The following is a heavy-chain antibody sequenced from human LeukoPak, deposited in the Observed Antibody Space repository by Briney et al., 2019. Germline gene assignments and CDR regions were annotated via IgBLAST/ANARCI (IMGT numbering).Heavy chain of an antibody. CDR2: INPNSGGT. CDR3: ARRARATPTVFDY. CDR1: GYTFTGYY. V-gene: IGHV1-2*02. J-gene: IGHJ4*02. Sequence: ASVKVSCKASGYTFTGYYIHWVRQAPRQGLEWMGWINPNSGGTNYAQKFQGRVTMTRDTSISTAYMELSRLRSDDTAVYYCARRARATPTVFDYWGQGTQVTVSS. D-gene: IGHD1-26*01.